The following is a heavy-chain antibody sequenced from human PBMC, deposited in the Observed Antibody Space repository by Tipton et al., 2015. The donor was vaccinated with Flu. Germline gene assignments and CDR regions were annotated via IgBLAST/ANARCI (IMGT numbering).Heavy chain of an antibody. D-gene: IGHD3-9*01. CDR1: GGSISSYY. Sequence: TLSLTCTVSGGSISSYYWSWIRQPPGKGLEWIGYIYYSGSTNYNPSLKSRVTMSVDTSKNQFSLKLSSVTAADTAVYYCARDPYDILTGLDAFDIWGQGTMVTVSS. J-gene: IGHJ3*02. V-gene: IGHV4-59*12. CDR2: IYYSGST. CDR3: ARDPYDILTGLDAFDI.